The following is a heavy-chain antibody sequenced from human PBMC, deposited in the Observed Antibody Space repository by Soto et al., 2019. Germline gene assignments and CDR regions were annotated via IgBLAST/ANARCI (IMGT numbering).Heavy chain of an antibody. CDR2: TFLGGTT. Sequence: EVQLVESGGGLVQPGGSLRVSCAASGFTVNDNYMTWVRQAPGKGLEWVSVTFLGGTTYYADSVKGRFQISRDDRENMVYLQVKRLRAEDTAVYYCARGLSRRDGSEAWGQGTLVTVSS. D-gene: IGHD5-12*01. V-gene: IGHV3-66*01. J-gene: IGHJ5*02. CDR3: ARGLSRRDGSEA. CDR1: GFTVNDNY.